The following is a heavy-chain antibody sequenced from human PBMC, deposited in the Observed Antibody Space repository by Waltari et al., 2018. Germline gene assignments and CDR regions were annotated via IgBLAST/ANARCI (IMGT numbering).Heavy chain of an antibody. V-gene: IGHV3-7*01. CDR1: GFTFSSYW. Sequence: EVRLVESGGGLVQPGGSLRLSCAASGFTFSSYWVSWVRQAPGRGRGWVAKRNKEGVRNTIVDSVRGRFPISGANAKTSLYLKMNSWRAEDTLVYYCAGGMKQLASEFDSWGQGPRSPTPQ. D-gene: IGHD6-13*01. J-gene: IGHJ4*02. CDR3: AGGMKQLASEFDS. CDR2: RNKEGVR.